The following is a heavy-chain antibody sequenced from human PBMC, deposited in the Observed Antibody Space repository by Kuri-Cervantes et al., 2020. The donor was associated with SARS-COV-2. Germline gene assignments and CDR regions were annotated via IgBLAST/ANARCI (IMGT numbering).Heavy chain of an antibody. D-gene: IGHD7-27*01. J-gene: IGHJ4*02. V-gene: IGHV3-48*03. CDR2: IGPSGTTK. CDR3: ARDLRLGKSLDY. CDR1: GFNYLNYA. Sequence: GESLKISCTASGFNYLNYAMHWVRQAPGKGLEWVSNIGPSGTTKYYADSVKGRFTISRDNAKNSLYLQMSSLRAEDTAVYYCARDLRLGKSLDYWGQGTLVTDSS.